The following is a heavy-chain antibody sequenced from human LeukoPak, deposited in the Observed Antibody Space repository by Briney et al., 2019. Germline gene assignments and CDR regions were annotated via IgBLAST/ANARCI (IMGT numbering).Heavy chain of an antibody. CDR3: TTDEVMSSSWTDY. J-gene: IGHJ4*02. Sequence: GGSLRLSCAASGFTFDDYAMHWVRQAPGKGLEWVSGISWNSGSIGYADSVKGRFTISRDNAKNSLYLQMNSLRAEDTALYYCTTDEVMSSSWTDYWGQGTLVTVSS. CDR2: ISWNSGSI. V-gene: IGHV3-9*01. CDR1: GFTFDDYA. D-gene: IGHD6-13*01.